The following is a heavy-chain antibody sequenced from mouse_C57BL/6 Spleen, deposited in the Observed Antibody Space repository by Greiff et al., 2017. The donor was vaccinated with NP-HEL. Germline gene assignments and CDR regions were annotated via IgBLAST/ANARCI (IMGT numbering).Heavy chain of an antibody. V-gene: IGHV1-80*01. D-gene: IGHD1-1*01. CDR1: GYAFSSYW. CDR2: IYPGDGDT. CDR3: ARRANYYGSSGFAD. J-gene: IGHJ3*01. Sequence: VQLQQSGAELVKPGASVKISCKASGYAFSSYWMNWVKQRPGKGLEWIGQIYPGDGDTNYNGKFKGKATLTADKSSSTAYMQLSSLTSEDSAVYFCARRANYYGSSGFADWGQGTLVTVSA.